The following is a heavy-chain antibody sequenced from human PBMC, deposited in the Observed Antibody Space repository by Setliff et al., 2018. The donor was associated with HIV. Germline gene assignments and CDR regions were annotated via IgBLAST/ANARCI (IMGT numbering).Heavy chain of an antibody. J-gene: IGHJ3*02. CDR3: ARDAAAPAAIEGAFDI. CDR2: ISSSGSTI. V-gene: IGHV3-48*03. Sequence: PGGSLRLSCAASGFTFSSYEMNWVRQAPGKGLEWVSYISSSGSTIYYADSVKGRFTISRDNAKNSLYLQMNSLRAEDTAVYYCARDAAAPAAIEGAFDIWGQGTMVTVSS. D-gene: IGHD2-2*02. CDR1: GFTFSSYE.